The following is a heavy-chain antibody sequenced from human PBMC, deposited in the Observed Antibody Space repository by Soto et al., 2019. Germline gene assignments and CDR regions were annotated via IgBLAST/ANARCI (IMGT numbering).Heavy chain of an antibody. J-gene: IGHJ6*02. CDR1: GCSFTSYW. V-gene: IGHV5-51*01. Sequence: GESLKISCAGSGCSFTSYWIVCVLPLPGKVLECMGIIYPGDSDTRYSPSFQGQVTISADKSISTAYLQWSSLKASDTAMYYCARLDIVVVPAAKYYGMDVWGQGTTVTVSS. CDR2: IYPGDSDT. D-gene: IGHD2-2*01. CDR3: ARLDIVVVPAAKYYGMDV.